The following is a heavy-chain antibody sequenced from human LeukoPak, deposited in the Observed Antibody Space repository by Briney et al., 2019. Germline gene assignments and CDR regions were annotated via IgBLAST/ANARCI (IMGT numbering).Heavy chain of an antibody. CDR1: GFTFSSYA. CDR2: ISGSGGST. Sequence: GSLRLSCAASGFTFSSYAMSWVRQAPGKGLEWVSAISGSGGSTYYADSVKGRFTISRDNSKNTLYLQMNSLRAEDTAVYYCAKDLFRPYGGNSKYNWFDPWGQGTLVTVSS. J-gene: IGHJ5*02. D-gene: IGHD4-23*01. V-gene: IGHV3-23*01. CDR3: AKDLFRPYGGNSKYNWFDP.